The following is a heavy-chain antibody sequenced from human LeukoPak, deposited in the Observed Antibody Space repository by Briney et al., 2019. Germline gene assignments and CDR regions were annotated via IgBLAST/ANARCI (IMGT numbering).Heavy chain of an antibody. CDR2: ISAYNGNT. Sequence: ASVKVSCKASGYTFTSYGISWVRPAPGQGLEWMGWISAYNGNTNYAQKLQGRVTMTTDTSTSTAYMELRSLRSDDTAVYYCARDAARYCSSTSCYTAIYYYYGMDVWGQGTTVTVSS. CDR3: ARDAARYCSSTSCYTAIYYYYGMDV. D-gene: IGHD2-2*02. CDR1: GYTFTSYG. V-gene: IGHV1-18*01. J-gene: IGHJ6*02.